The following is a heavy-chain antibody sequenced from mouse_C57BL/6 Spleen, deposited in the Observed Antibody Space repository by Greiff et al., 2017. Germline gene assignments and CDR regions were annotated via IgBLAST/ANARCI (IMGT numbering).Heavy chain of an antibody. CDR3: ARWYYGSRGAWFAY. J-gene: IGHJ3*01. CDR1: GYAFTNYL. D-gene: IGHD1-1*01. Sequence: QVQLQQSGAELVRPGTSVKVSCKASGYAFTNYLIEWVKQRPGQGLEWIGVINPGSGGTNYNEKVKGKATLTADKSSSTAYMQLSSLTSEDSAVYFCARWYYGSRGAWFAYWGQGTLVTVSA. V-gene: IGHV1-54*01. CDR2: INPGSGGT.